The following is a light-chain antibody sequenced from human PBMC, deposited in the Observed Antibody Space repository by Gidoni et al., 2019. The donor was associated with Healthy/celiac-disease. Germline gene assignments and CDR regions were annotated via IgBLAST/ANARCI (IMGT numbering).Light chain of an antibody. CDR2: SDI. J-gene: IGLJ1*01. Sequence: QSVLTQPPSAPGPPGQRVTISCSGSSTNIGSNTVNWYQQLPATAPKLLIYSDIQRPSGVPDRFSGSKSGTSASLAISGLQSEDEADYYCAAWDDSLNVYVFGTGTKVTVL. CDR1: STNIGSNT. CDR3: AAWDDSLNVYV. V-gene: IGLV1-44*01.